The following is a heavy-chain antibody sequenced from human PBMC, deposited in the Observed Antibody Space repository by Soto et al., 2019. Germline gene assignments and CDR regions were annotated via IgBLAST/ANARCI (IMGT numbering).Heavy chain of an antibody. D-gene: IGHD6-19*01. Sequence: SQTLSLTCAISGDSVSSNGAAWNWIRQSPSRGLEWLGRTYYRSEWYNDYAVSVKSRITIKPDTAKNQFSLQLNSVTPEDSAVYYSERGEGIYSSGSVWGQGTLVTVSS. CDR3: ERGEGIYSSGSV. CDR2: TYYRSEWYN. J-gene: IGHJ4*02. CDR1: GDSVSSNGAA. V-gene: IGHV6-1*01.